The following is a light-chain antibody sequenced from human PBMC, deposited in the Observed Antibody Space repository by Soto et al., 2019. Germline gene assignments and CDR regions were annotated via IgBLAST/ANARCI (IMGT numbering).Light chain of an antibody. J-gene: IGKJ1*01. V-gene: IGKV1-5*03. Sequence: DIQMTQSPSTLSASVGDRVTITCRASQSVNSWLAWYQLKPGKAPKVLIYKASSLESGVPSRFSGSGSGTEFTLTISSLQPDDSATYYCQHYNTYWTFGPGTKVDIK. CDR1: QSVNSW. CDR3: QHYNTYWT. CDR2: KAS.